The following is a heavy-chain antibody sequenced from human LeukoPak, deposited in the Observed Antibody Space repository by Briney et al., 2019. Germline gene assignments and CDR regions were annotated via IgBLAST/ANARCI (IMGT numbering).Heavy chain of an antibody. V-gene: IGHV3-7*01. J-gene: IGHJ4*02. CDR2: IKQDESEK. D-gene: IGHD3-22*01. Sequence: GGSLRLSCAASGFTFSSYWMSWVRQAPGKGLEWVANIKQDESEKYYVDSVKGRFTISRDNAKNSLYLHMNSLRAEDTAVYYCAKYYYDSSGYPPLFDYWGQGTLVTVSS. CDR3: AKYYYDSSGYPPLFDY. CDR1: GFTFSSYW.